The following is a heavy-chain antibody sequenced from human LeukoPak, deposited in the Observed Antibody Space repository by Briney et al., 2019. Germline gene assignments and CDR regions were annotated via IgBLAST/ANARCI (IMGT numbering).Heavy chain of an antibody. CDR3: ARGIWSGYYYDC. D-gene: IGHD3-3*01. Sequence: GGSLRLPCAASGFTVSSNYMSWVRQAPGKGLEWVSVIYSGGSTYYADSVKGRFTISRDNSKNTLYLQMNSLRAEDTVVYYCARGIWSGYYYDCWGQGTLVTVSS. V-gene: IGHV3-66*02. CDR2: IYSGGST. J-gene: IGHJ4*02. CDR1: GFTVSSNY.